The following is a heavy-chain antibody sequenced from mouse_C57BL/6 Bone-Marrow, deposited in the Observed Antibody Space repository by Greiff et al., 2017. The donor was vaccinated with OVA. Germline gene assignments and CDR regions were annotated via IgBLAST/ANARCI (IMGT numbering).Heavy chain of an antibody. CDR2: ISDGGSYT. CDR3: ARKENYYGSSPYFDV. J-gene: IGHJ1*03. CDR1: GFTFSSYA. V-gene: IGHV5-4*01. Sequence: EVHLVESGGGLVKPGGSLKLSCAASGFTFSSYAMSWVRQTPEKRLEWVATISDGGSYTYYPDNVKGRFTISRDNAKNNLYLQMSHLKSEDTAMYNCARKENYYGSSPYFDVWGTGTTVTVSS. D-gene: IGHD1-1*01.